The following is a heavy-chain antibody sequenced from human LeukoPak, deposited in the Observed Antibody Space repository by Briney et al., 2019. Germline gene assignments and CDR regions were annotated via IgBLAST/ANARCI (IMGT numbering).Heavy chain of an antibody. Sequence: GGSLRLSCAASGFTFSSYDMHWVRHATGKGLEWVSVIGTAGDTYYPGSVRGRFTISRENAQNSLYLQMNSLRAGDTAVYYCARGGGAVTAHIDYWGQGTLVTVSS. D-gene: IGHD5-18*01. J-gene: IGHJ4*02. CDR2: IGTAGDT. CDR3: ARGGGAVTAHIDY. CDR1: GFTFSSYD. V-gene: IGHV3-13*04.